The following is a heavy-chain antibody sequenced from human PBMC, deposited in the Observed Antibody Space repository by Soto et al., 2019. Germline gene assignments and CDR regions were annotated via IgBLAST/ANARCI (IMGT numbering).Heavy chain of an antibody. V-gene: IGHV3-23*01. D-gene: IGHD5-18*01. J-gene: IGHJ5*01. Sequence: PGGSLRLSCAASGFIFRSYAMIRVRQATGQRLERLSGICGSGDSTYYADAVKGRFTLSRDNFKNMLFLHMNSLRDDDGSVYYCAKAGVEGFRVWDTFNWFGSWGQGIRVTVAS. CDR1: GFIFRSYA. CDR3: AKAGVEGFRVWDTFNWFGS. CDR2: ICGSGDST.